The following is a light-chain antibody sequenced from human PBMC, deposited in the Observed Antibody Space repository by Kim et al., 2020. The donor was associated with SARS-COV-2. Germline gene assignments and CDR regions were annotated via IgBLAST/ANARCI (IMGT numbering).Light chain of an antibody. J-gene: IGKJ2*01. CDR1: QSVSSN. V-gene: IGKV3D-15*01. CDR2: DGS. CDR3: QQYNDWPPGDT. Sequence: EIVMTQSPATLSVSPGERATLSCRASQSVSSNLAWYQQSPGRAPRLLIYDGSTRATGIPARFSGSGSGTEFTLTISSLQSEDFAVYFCQQYNDWPPGDTFGQGTKLEI.